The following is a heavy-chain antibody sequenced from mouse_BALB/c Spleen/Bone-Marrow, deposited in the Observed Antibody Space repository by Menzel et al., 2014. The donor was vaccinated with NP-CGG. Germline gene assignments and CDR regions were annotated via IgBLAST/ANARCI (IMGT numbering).Heavy chain of an antibody. Sequence: QVQLQQSGAELAKPGASVQLSCKASGYTFTSYRMHWVKQRPGQGLEWIGYINPITGYIEYNQKFKDKATLTADRSSSTAYMQLSSLTSEDSAVYYCARSKYGNYVGFDYWGQGTTLTVSS. CDR3: ARSKYGNYVGFDY. D-gene: IGHD2-10*02. CDR1: GYTFTSYR. J-gene: IGHJ2*01. V-gene: IGHV1-4*01. CDR2: INPITGYI.